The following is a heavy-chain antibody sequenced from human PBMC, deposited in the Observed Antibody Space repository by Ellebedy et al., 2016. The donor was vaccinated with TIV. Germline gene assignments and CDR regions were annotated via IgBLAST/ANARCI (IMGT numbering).Heavy chain of an antibody. J-gene: IGHJ4*02. CDR2: VTASGGST. D-gene: IGHD4-23*01. CDR1: GFPFSRYW. CDR3: AKVGVGTPNWGFDC. V-gene: IGHV3-23*01. Sequence: GGSLRLSCLASGFPFSRYWMSWVRQAPGEGLEWVSTVTASGGSTYYAGSVKGRFAISRDNSKNTLYLQLNSLRAEDTAVYYCAKVGVGTPNWGFDCWGQGTLVTVSS.